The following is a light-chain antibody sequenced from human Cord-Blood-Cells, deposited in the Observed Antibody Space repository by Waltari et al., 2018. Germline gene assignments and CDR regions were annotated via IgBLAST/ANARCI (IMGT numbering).Light chain of an antibody. V-gene: IGLV2-11*01. CDR3: CSYAGRYTWV. CDR2: DVG. CDR1: GSDVGGYNY. J-gene: IGLJ3*02. Sequence: HSAMPQPRTVSGSPGHSVTTSFTGTGSDVGGYNYVPWYQQHPGKAPKLMIYDVGKRPSRVPDRLSGVKPGNSASPTISGLQVEDEADYYCCSYAGRYTWVFGGGTKLPVL.